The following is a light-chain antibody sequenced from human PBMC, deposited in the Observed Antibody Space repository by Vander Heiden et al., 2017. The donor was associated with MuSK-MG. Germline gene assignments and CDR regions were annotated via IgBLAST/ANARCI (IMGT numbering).Light chain of an antibody. CDR3: MQALQIPHWT. CDR2: LGS. V-gene: IGKV2-28*01. CDR1: QSLLYSNGYNY. J-gene: IGKJ3*01. Sequence: DIVMTQSPLSLTVTPGEPASISCKSSQSLLYSNGYNYLDWYLQKPGQSPQLLIYLGSNRASGVPDRFSGSGSGTDFTLKISRGEAEDVGIYYCMQALQIPHWTFGPGTKVQIK.